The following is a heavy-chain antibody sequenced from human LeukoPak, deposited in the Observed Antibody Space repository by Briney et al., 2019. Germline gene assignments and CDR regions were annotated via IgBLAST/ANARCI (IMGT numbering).Heavy chain of an antibody. D-gene: IGHD6-13*01. CDR1: GFTFSSYW. V-gene: IGHV3-7*01. CDR3: ARAYSSSWDYYYYMDV. CDR2: IKQDGSEK. J-gene: IGHJ6*03. Sequence: GGSLRLSCAASGFTFSSYWMSWVRQAPGKGLEWVANIKQDGSEKCYVDSVKGRFTISRDNAKNSLYLQMNSLRAEDTAVYYCARAYSSSWDYYYYMDVWGKGTTVTVSS.